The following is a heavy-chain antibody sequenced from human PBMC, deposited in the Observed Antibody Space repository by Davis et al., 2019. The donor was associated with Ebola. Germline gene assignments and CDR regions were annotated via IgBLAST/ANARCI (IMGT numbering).Heavy chain of an antibody. CDR3: ARAISGYSSS. D-gene: IGHD6-13*01. CDR2: IKRDGSEK. CDR1: GFTVSDNY. J-gene: IGHJ4*02. Sequence: GGSLRLSCAASGFTVSDNYMSWVRQAPGKGLEWVATIKRDGSEKYYVDSVKGRFTISRDNAKNSLYLQMNSLRAEDTAVYYCARAISGYSSSWGQGTLVTVSS. V-gene: IGHV3-7*01.